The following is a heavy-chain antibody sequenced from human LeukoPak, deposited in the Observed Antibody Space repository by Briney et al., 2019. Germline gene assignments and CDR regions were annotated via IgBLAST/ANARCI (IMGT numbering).Heavy chain of an antibody. V-gene: IGHV3-30-3*01. CDR1: GFTFSSYA. Sequence: SGRSLRLSCAASGFTFSSYALHWVRQAPGKGLEWVALISYDGGNKYYADSVKGRFTISRDNPKNTLYLQMNSLRAEDTAVYYCAGGEQLVVYWGQGTLVTVSS. D-gene: IGHD6-6*01. CDR3: AGGEQLVVY. CDR2: ISYDGGNK. J-gene: IGHJ4*02.